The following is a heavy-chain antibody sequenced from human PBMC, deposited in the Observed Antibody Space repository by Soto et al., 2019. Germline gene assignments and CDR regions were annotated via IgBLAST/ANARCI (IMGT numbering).Heavy chain of an antibody. CDR2: IYYSGST. CDR1: GGSISSYY. Sequence: SETLSLTCTVSGGSISSYYWSWIRQPPGKGLEWIGYIYYSGSTNYNPSLKSRVTISVDTSKNQFSLKLSSVTAADTAVYYCARVRTVWLYYYDSSGYYPQDFDYWGQGTLVTVPQ. CDR3: ARVRTVWLYYYDSSGYYPQDFDY. D-gene: IGHD3-22*01. J-gene: IGHJ4*02. V-gene: IGHV4-59*12.